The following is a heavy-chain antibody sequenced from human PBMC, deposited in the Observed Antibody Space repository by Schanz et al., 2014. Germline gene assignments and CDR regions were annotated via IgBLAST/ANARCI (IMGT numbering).Heavy chain of an antibody. CDR1: GFIFSSYG. J-gene: IGHJ6*02. Sequence: VQLVESGGGVVQPGRSLRLSCAASGFIFSSYGLHWVRQAPGKGLEWVSALSGSGGSTYYADSVKGRFTISRDNSENTLYLQMNSLSADDTAVVYCAKGMGYCSGGTCYDYYYYGLDVWGQGTTVTVSS. D-gene: IGHD2-15*01. CDR2: LSGSGGST. CDR3: AKGMGYCSGGTCYDYYYYGLDV. V-gene: IGHV3-23*04.